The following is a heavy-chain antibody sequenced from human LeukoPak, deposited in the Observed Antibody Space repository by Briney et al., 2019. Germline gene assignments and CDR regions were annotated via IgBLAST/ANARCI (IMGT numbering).Heavy chain of an antibody. CDR3: ARVPYGDYLADY. D-gene: IGHD4-17*01. J-gene: IGHJ4*02. Sequence: SETLSLTCTVSGGSISSYYWSWIRQPPGKGLEWIGYIYYSGSTNYNPSLKSRVTISVDTSKNQFSLKLSSLTAADTAVYYCARVPYGDYLADYWGQGTLVTVSS. CDR1: GGSISSYY. V-gene: IGHV4-59*01. CDR2: IYYSGST.